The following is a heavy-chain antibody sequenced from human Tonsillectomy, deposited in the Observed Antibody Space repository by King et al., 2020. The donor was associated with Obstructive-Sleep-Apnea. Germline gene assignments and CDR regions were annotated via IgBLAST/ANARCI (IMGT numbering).Heavy chain of an antibody. CDR1: GFTFDDYA. CDR3: VKGDYGAGQSGGDV. Sequence: VQLVDSGGGLVQPGRSLRLSCAVSGFTFDDYAMHWVRQAPRKGMEWVAGNSWNSGTIGYVDSVKGRFTISRDNAKNSLYLQMNSLRAEDTALYYCVKGDYGAGQSGGDVWGQGTTVTVS. CDR2: NSWNSGTI. J-gene: IGHJ6*02. V-gene: IGHV3-9*01. D-gene: IGHD3-10*01.